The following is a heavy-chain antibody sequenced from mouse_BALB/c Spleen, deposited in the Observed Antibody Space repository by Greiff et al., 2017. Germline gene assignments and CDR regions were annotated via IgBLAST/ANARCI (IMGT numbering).Heavy chain of an antibody. V-gene: IGHV1-69*01. CDR2: IDTSDSYT. CDR3: ARGGTGGDY. J-gene: IGHJ2*01. Sequence: QVQLQQPGAELVMPGASVKMSCKASGYTFTDYWMHWVKQRPGQGLEWIGAIDTSDSYTSYNQKFKGKATLTIDESSSTAYMQLSSLTSEDSAVYDCARGGTGGDYGGQGTTRTVAS. D-gene: IGHD3-3*01. CDR1: GYTFTDYW.